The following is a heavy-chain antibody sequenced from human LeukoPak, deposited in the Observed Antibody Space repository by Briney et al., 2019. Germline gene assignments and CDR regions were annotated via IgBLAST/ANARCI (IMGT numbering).Heavy chain of an antibody. V-gene: IGHV3-15*07. CDR2: IKSKTDGGTT. CDR1: GFTFSSYS. Sequence: GGSLRLSCAASGFTFSSYSMNWVRQAPGKGLEWVGRIKSKTDGGTTDYAAPVKGRFTISRDDSKNTLYLQMNSLKTEDTAVYYCTTDPYYDSSGYWDYWGQGTLVTVSS. J-gene: IGHJ4*02. CDR3: TTDPYYDSSGYWDY. D-gene: IGHD3-22*01.